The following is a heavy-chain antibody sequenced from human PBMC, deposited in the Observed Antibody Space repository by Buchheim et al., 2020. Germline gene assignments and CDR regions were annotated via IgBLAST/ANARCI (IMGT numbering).Heavy chain of an antibody. D-gene: IGHD3-3*01. CDR2: TIPNFGTA. V-gene: IGHV1-69*06. J-gene: IGHJ6*03. Sequence: QVQLVQSGAEVKKPGSSVKVSCKASGGTFSSYAISWVRQAPGQRLEVMGVTIPNFGTANYAQKFQGIVTITASNSTSPAYMELSSLRFEDTAVYYCASQGDLWSGRKYYYMDVWGKGTT. CDR1: GGTFSSYA. CDR3: ASQGDLWSGRKYYYMDV.